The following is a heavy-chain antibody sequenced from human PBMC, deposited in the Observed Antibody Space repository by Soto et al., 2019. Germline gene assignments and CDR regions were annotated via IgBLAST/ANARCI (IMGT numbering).Heavy chain of an antibody. CDR1: GGTFSSYA. CDR2: IIPIFGTA. J-gene: IGHJ6*02. D-gene: IGHD2-2*01. CDR3: ARGPAAPGKYYYYYGMDV. V-gene: IGHV1-69*13. Sequence: SVQFSCKDSGGTFSSYAIMWVRQAPGQGLEWMGGIIPIFGTANYAQKFQGRVTITADESTSTAYMELSSLRSEDTAVYYCARGPAAPGKYYYYYGMDVWGQGTTVNVSS.